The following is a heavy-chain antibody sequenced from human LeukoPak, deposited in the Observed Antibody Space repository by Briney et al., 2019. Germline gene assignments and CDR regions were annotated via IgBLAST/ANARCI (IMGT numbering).Heavy chain of an antibody. CDR2: ISWNSGSI. D-gene: IGHD2-21*01. CDR1: GFTFDDYA. Sequence: PGGSLRLSCAASGFTFDDYAMHWVRQAPGKGLEWVSGISWNSGSIGYADSVKGRFTISRDNAKNSLYLQMNSLRAEDMALYYCAREGEAWGQGTLVTVSS. J-gene: IGHJ5*02. V-gene: IGHV3-9*03. CDR3: AREGEA.